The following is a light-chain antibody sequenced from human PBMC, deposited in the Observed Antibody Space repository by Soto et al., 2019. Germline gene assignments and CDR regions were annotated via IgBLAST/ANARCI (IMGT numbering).Light chain of an antibody. CDR2: WAS. J-gene: IGKJ4*01. Sequence: DIVMTQSPDSLAVSLGERATINCKSSQSVLYTSNNVNYLSWFQQKPGQPPRLLISWASTRESGVPDRFSGSGSGTDFTLTISSLQAEDVAVYYCQQYICAPLTFGGGTKVEIK. CDR1: QSVLYTSNNVNY. V-gene: IGKV4-1*01. CDR3: QQYICAPLT.